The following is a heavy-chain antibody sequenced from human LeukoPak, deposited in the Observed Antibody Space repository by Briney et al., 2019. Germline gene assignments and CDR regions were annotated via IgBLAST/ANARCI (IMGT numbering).Heavy chain of an antibody. D-gene: IGHD2-15*01. CDR3: ATAWKVVAANLFDY. CDR2: FDPEDGET. J-gene: IGHJ4*02. Sequence: ASVKVSCKVSGYTLTELSMHWVRQAPGRGLEWMGGFDPEDGETIYAQKFQGRVTMTEDTSTDTAYMELSSLRSEDTAVYYCATAWKVVAANLFDYWGQGTLVTVSS. V-gene: IGHV1-24*01. CDR1: GYTLTELS.